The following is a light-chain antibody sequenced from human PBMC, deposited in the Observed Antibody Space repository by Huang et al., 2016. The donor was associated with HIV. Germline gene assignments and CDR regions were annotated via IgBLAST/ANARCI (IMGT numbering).Light chain of an antibody. V-gene: IGKV4-1*01. CDR1: QSVLSPSNNRNH. J-gene: IGKJ1*01. CDR3: QQYYSIPG. CDR2: WAS. Sequence: DIVMTQSPDSLAVSLGEMATITCVSSQSVLSPSNNRNHLAWYQQKPRQPPKLLLYWASTRESGVPDRFRGSGSATDFTLTIDNLQAEDVALYFCQQYYSIPGFGQGTYVEV.